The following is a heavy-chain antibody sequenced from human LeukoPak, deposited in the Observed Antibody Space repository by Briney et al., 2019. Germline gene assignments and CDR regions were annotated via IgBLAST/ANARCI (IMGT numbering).Heavy chain of an antibody. D-gene: IGHD3-10*01. Sequence: GGSLRLSCAASGFTFSSYGMSWVRQAPGKGLEWVSAISGSGGSTYYADSVKGRFTISRDNSKNTLYLQMNSLRAEDTAVYYCARDEWSGTPYYFDYWGQGTLVTVSS. CDR3: ARDEWSGTPYYFDY. CDR1: GFTFSSYG. V-gene: IGHV3-23*01. J-gene: IGHJ4*02. CDR2: ISGSGGST.